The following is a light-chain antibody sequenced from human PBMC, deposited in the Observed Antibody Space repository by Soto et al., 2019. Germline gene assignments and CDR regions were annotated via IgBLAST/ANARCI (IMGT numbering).Light chain of an antibody. CDR1: QSVTSNY. J-gene: IGKJ5*01. CDR2: GAS. V-gene: IGKV3-20*01. Sequence: IVLTRSPGTLSLSPGERATLSCRASQSVTSNYLAWYQQKPGQAPRLLIYGASSRATGIPDRFSGSGSGTDFTLTISRLEPEDFAVYYCQQYGSSLITFGQGTRLEI. CDR3: QQYGSSLIT.